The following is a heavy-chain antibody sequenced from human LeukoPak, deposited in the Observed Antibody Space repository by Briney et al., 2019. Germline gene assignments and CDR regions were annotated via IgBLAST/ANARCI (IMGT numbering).Heavy chain of an antibody. V-gene: IGHV4-59*01. CDR2: IYYTGST. CDR3: ARDRGSTSWIDY. D-gene: IGHD2-2*01. J-gene: IGHJ4*02. CDR1: GGSISNYY. Sequence: SETLSPTCTVSGGSISNYYWTWIRQPPGKGLEWIGYIYYTGSTNYNPSLKSRVTISLDTSKNQFSLKLTSVAAADTGVYYCARDRGSTSWIDYWGQGTLVTVSS.